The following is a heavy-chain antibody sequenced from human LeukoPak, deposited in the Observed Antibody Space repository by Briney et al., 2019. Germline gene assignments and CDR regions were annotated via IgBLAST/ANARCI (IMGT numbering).Heavy chain of an antibody. CDR1: GFTFDDYA. D-gene: IGHD3-9*01. CDR3: AKDKVLRYFDWSAFDY. V-gene: IGHV3-43*02. J-gene: IGHJ4*02. CDR2: TSGDGGST. Sequence: GGSLRLSCAASGFTFDDYAMHWVRQAPGKGLEWVSLTSGDGGSTYYADSVKGRFTISRDNSKNSLYLQMNSLRTEDTALYYCAKDKVLRYFDWSAFDYWGQGTLVTVSS.